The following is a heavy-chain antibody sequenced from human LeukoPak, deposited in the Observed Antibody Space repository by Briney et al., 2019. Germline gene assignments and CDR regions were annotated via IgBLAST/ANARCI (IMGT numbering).Heavy chain of an antibody. CDR2: IYTSGST. CDR1: GGSISSYY. Sequence: SETLSLTCTVSGGSISSYYWSWIRQPAGKGLEWIGRIYTSGSTNYNPSLKSRVTMSVDTSKNQFSLKLSSVTAADTAVYYCARGPVSLGSSWPFDYWGQGTLVTVSS. J-gene: IGHJ4*02. D-gene: IGHD6-13*01. V-gene: IGHV4-4*07. CDR3: ARGPVSLGSSWPFDY.